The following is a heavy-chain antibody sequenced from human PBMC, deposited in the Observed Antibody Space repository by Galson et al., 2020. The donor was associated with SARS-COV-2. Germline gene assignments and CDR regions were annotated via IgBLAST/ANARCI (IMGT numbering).Heavy chain of an antibody. CDR3: ARDRALITIFGVVGDFDV. Sequence: GGSLRLSCTASGFTLSTYSMSWVRQAPGKGLEWVASISRSSGDIYYADSVKGRFTVSRANANNSLYLQMNSLGAGDTAVYFCARDRALITIFGVVGDFDVWGQGTRVTVSS. J-gene: IGHJ4*02. CDR1: GFTLSTYS. V-gene: IGHV3-21*01. D-gene: IGHD3-3*01. CDR2: ISRSSGDI.